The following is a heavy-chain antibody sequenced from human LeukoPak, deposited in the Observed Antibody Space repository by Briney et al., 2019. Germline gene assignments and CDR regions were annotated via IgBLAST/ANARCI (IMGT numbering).Heavy chain of an antibody. CDR2: VKQDGSEK. V-gene: IGHV3-7*01. CDR1: GFTFSRYW. Sequence: GGSLRLSCAASGFTFSRYWMNWVRQAPGKGLEWVANVKQDGSEKYYVDSVKGRFTISRDNAKNSLYLQMNSLRAEDTAVYYCARECSSTSCTDYWGQGTLVTVSS. J-gene: IGHJ4*02. D-gene: IGHD2-2*01. CDR3: ARECSSTSCTDY.